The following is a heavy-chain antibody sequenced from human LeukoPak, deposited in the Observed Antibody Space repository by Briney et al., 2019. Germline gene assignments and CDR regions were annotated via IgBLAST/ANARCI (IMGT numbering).Heavy chain of an antibody. Sequence: PGGSLRLSCAASGFTFSSYGMHWVRQAPGKGLEWVAVIWYDGSNKYYADSVKGRFTISRDNSKDALFLQMNNLRVEDSAIYYCAKDSNPYQSGDYAGNDYWGQGTLVTVSS. V-gene: IGHV3-33*06. CDR2: IWYDGSNK. J-gene: IGHJ4*02. CDR1: GFTFSSYG. D-gene: IGHD4-17*01. CDR3: AKDSNPYQSGDYAGNDY.